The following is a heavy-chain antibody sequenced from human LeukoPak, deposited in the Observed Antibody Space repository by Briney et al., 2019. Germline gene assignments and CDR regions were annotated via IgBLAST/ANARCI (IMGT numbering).Heavy chain of an antibody. V-gene: IGHV4-39*01. CDR1: GGSITSSGSY. CDR3: ARHFDY. CDR2: IPYSGST. J-gene: IGHJ4*02. Sequence: PSETLSLTCTVSGGSITSSGSYWGWIRQPPGKGLEWIGTIPYSGSTYYNPSLKSRVTVYVDTSKNQFSLKLGSVTAADTGVYYCARHFDYWGQGTLVTVSS.